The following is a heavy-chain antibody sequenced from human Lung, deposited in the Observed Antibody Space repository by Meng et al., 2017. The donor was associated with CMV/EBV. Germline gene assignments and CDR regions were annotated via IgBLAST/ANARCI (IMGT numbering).Heavy chain of an antibody. CDR1: CCIISNYY. V-gene: IGHV4-4*07. CDR2: LYTSGNT. CDR3: GRESRDQAFHH. D-gene: IGHD5-24*01. Sequence: QLVLQEAGRPVLSKPATTLPSCIIVGCCIISNYYWIWIRQPTGKGLEWIGDLYTSGNTNYNPSLKSRVTISVDTSKNQFSLKLSSVTAADTAVYYCGRESRDQAFHHWGQGTLVTASS. J-gene: IGHJ1*01.